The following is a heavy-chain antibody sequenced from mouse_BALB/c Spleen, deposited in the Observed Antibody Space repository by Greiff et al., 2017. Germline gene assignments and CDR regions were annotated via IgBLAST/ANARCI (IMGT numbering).Heavy chain of an antibody. V-gene: IGHV3-2*02. CDR3: ARRDYRYDDYYAMDY. CDR1: GYSITSDYA. J-gene: IGHJ4*01. CDR2: ISYSGST. Sequence: EVQLQQSGPGLVKPSQSLSLTCTVTGYSITSDYAWNWIRQFPGNKLEWMGYISYSGSTSYNPSLKSRISITRDTSKNQFFLQLNSVTTEDTATYYCARRDYRYDDYYAMDYWGQGTSVTVSS. D-gene: IGHD2-14*01.